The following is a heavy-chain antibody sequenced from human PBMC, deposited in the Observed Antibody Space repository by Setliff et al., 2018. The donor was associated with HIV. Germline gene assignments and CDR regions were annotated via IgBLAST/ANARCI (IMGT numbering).Heavy chain of an antibody. J-gene: IGHJ3*02. CDR1: GYSFTNYG. V-gene: IGHV1-18*01. D-gene: IGHD2-15*01. Sequence: ASVKVSCKASGYSFTNYGISCVRQAPGQGLEWMGWISSYNDNTNYALNLQGRVTMTTDTSTSTAYMELRSLRSDDTAGYYCASDDVGYCSGGSCYHLFDTFDIWGQGTVVTV. CDR3: ASDDVGYCSGGSCYHLFDTFDI. CDR2: ISSYNDNT.